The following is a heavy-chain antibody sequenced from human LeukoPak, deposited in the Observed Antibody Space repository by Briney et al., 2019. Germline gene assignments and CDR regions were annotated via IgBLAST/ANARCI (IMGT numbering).Heavy chain of an antibody. D-gene: IGHD3-3*01. J-gene: IGHJ4*02. Sequence: GGSLRLSCAASGFTFSSYGMSWVRQAPGKGLEWVSAISGSGGSTYYADSVKGRFTISRDNSKNSLYLQMNSLRAEDTAVYYCARGRITIFGVVIPNDYWGQGTLVTVSS. CDR2: ISGSGGST. CDR3: ARGRITIFGVVIPNDY. V-gene: IGHV3-23*01. CDR1: GFTFSSYG.